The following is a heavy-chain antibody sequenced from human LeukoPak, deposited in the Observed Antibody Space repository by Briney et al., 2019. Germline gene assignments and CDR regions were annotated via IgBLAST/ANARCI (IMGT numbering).Heavy chain of an antibody. J-gene: IGHJ3*02. V-gene: IGHV5-51*01. CDR1: GYSFTSYW. D-gene: IGHD6-13*01. CDR2: IYPGDSDT. Sequence: GESLKISCKGSGYSFTSYWIGWVRQMPGKGLEWMGIIYPGDSDTRYSPSFQGQVTVSADKSISTAYLQWSSLKASDTAMYYCARFSIAAAVRNAFDIWGQGTMVTVSS. CDR3: ARFSIAAAVRNAFDI.